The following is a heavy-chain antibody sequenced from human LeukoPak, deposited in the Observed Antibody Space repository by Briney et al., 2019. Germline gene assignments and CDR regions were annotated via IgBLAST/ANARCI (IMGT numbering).Heavy chain of an antibody. CDR3: ARQSYDFWSGYTSFDY. CDR2: INPNSGGT. V-gene: IGHV1-2*04. CDR1: GYTFTGYY. D-gene: IGHD3-3*01. J-gene: IGHJ4*02. Sequence: ASVKVSCKASGYTFTGYYMHWVRQAPGQGLEWMGWINPNSGGTNYAQKFQGWVTMTRDTSISTAYMELSRLRSDDTAVHYCARQSYDFWSGYTSFDYWGQGTLVTVSS.